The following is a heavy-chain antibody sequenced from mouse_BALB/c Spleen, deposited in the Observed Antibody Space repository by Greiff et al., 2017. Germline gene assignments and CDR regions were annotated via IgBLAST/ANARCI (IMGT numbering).Heavy chain of an antibody. Sequence: EVMLVESGPGLVKPSQSLSLTCTVTGYSITSDYAWNWIRQFPGNKLEWMGYISYSGSTSYNPSLKSRISITRDTSKNQFFLQLNSVTTEDTATYYCARRGMGTFAYWGQGTLVTVSA. CDR3: ARRGMGTFAY. V-gene: IGHV3-2*02. CDR2: ISYSGST. CDR1: GYSITSDYA. D-gene: IGHD2-14*01. J-gene: IGHJ3*01.